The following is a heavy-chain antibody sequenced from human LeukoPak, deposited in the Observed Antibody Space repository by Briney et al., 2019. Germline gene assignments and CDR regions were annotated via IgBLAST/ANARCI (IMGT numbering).Heavy chain of an antibody. CDR1: GGSFSGYY. Sequence: SETLSLTCTVYGGSFSGYYWSWIRQPPGRGLEWIGEIKHSGSINYNPSLKSRVTISVDTSKNQFSLKLSSVTAADTAVYYCARARSGKWGFDYWGQGTLVTVSS. V-gene: IGHV4-34*01. D-gene: IGHD1-26*01. CDR2: IKHSGSI. CDR3: ARARSGKWGFDY. J-gene: IGHJ4*02.